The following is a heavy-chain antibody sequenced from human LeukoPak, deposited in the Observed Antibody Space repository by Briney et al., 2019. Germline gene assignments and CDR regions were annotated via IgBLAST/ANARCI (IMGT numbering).Heavy chain of an antibody. Sequence: PGGSLRLSCAASGFTVSSNYMSWVRQAPGKGLEWVSVIYSGGSTYYADSVKGRFTISRDNSKNTLYLQMNSLRAEDTAVYYCAAEYYDFWSGVNYYYYMDVWGKGTTVTVSS. CDR3: AAEYYDFWSGVNYYYYMDV. D-gene: IGHD3-3*01. CDR2: IYSGGST. CDR1: GFTVSSNY. J-gene: IGHJ6*03. V-gene: IGHV3-66*02.